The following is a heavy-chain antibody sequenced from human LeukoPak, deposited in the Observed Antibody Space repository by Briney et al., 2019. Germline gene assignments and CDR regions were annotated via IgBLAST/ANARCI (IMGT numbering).Heavy chain of an antibody. D-gene: IGHD3-10*01. CDR2: IYSNGGP. J-gene: IGHJ4*02. CDR3: ARHVSGIYGSRGDFDY. V-gene: IGHV4-59*08. CDR1: VGSISSFF. Sequence: PSETLSLTCSVSVGSISSFFWCWIRQPPGKGLEWIGYIYSNGGPNYNPSLKSRVSMSVDTSKTQFSLKLNSMTAADTAMYYCARHVSGIYGSRGDFDYWGQGTLVTVSS.